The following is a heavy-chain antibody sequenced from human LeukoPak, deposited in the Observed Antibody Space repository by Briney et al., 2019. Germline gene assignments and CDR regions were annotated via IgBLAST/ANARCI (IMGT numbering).Heavy chain of an antibody. D-gene: IGHD4-17*01. CDR2: IKEDGSGK. Sequence: GGSLRLSCAASGSAFSTYWMSWVRQAPGKGLEWVANIKEDGSGKYYLDSVKGRFTISRDNARNSLYLQMNSLRAEDTAVYYCARADHGDYGGGYMDVWGKGTTVTVSS. CDR3: ARADHGDYGGGYMDV. V-gene: IGHV3-7*01. CDR1: GSAFSTYW. J-gene: IGHJ6*03.